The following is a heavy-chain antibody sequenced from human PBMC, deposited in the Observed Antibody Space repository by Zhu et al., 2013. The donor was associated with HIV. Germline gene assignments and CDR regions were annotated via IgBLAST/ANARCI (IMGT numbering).Heavy chain of an antibody. CDR1: GGTFSSYA. Sequence: QVQLVQSGAEVKKPGSSVKVSCKASGGTFSSYAISWVRQAPGQGLEWMGGIIPIFGTANYAQKFQGRVTITADKSTSTAYMELSSLRSEDTAVYYCAREVGEITMIAGDGMDVWGQGTTVTVSS. CDR3: AREVGEITMIAGDGMDV. CDR2: IIPIFGTA. D-gene: IGHD3-22*01. J-gene: IGHJ6*02. V-gene: IGHV1-69*06.